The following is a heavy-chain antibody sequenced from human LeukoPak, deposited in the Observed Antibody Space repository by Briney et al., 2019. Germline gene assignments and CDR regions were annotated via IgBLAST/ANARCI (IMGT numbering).Heavy chain of an antibody. CDR3: AKDGGRGYSDFDY. Sequence: GRSLRLSCAASGFTFSDSAMHWVRQAPSKGLEWFTVISSGRGTEYYPDSMKGRITISRDNAQNTLYLQMNRLTTEDTAIYYCAKDGGRGYSDFDYWGQGTLVTVSS. CDR1: GFTFSDSA. J-gene: IGHJ4*02. CDR2: ISSGRGTE. V-gene: IGHV3-30-3*02. D-gene: IGHD3-3*01.